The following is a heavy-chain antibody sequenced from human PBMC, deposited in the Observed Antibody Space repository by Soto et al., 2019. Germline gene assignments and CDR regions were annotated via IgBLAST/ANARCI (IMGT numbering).Heavy chain of an antibody. CDR1: GGTFSTYA. V-gene: IGHV1-69*12. J-gene: IGHJ4*02. CDR2: IIPMFGTA. Sequence: QVQLVQSGAAVKKPESSVKVSCKAPGGTFSTYAISWVRQAPGQGLEWMGGIIPMFGTANYAQRFQDRVTITADESTNTVYMELSSLRSEDTAVYFSASGIQLWLRRINNGYSGWGQGTLVTVSS. CDR3: ASGIQLWLRRINNGYSG. D-gene: IGHD5-18*01.